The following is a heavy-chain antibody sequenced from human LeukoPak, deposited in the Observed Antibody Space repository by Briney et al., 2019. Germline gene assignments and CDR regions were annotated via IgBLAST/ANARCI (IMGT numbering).Heavy chain of an antibody. CDR2: ISWNSGSI. CDR3: AKGPGGFTFGEFDY. Sequence: GRSLRLSFAASGFTFDDYAMHWVRQAPGKGLEWVSGISWNSGSIGYADSVKGRFTISRDNAKNSLYLQMNSLRAEDTALYYCAKGPGGFTFGEFDYWGQGTLVTVSS. V-gene: IGHV3-9*01. CDR1: GFTFDDYA. J-gene: IGHJ4*02. D-gene: IGHD3-10*01.